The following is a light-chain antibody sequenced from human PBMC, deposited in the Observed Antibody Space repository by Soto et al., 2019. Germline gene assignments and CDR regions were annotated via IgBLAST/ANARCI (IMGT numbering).Light chain of an antibody. CDR2: DTS. Sequence: EIVMTQSPATLSVSPGESATLSCRSSQNIRNNLAWYQQKPGQAPRLLFSDTSTRATTVPARFNGSGSGTEFSLAISNLQSEDFAVYYCQQYNNWPRTFGQGTKVDIK. V-gene: IGKV3-15*01. CDR3: QQYNNWPRT. J-gene: IGKJ1*01. CDR1: QNIRNN.